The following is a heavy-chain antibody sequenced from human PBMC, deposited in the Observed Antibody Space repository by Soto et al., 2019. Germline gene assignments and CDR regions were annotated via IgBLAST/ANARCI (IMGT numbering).Heavy chain of an antibody. J-gene: IGHJ1*01. Sequence: QVQLVESGGGVVQPGTSLRVSCVGSGFTFRSYVIHWVRQAPGKGLEWVALTSYDGSGKYSGDSVRGRFTISRDNSRNTVDLQMDSLRLEDTALYYCARWGTTGGLDVWGQGTLVSVSS. CDR3: ARWGTTGGLDV. V-gene: IGHV3-30*19. D-gene: IGHD3-16*01. CDR1: GFTFRSYV. CDR2: TSYDGSGK.